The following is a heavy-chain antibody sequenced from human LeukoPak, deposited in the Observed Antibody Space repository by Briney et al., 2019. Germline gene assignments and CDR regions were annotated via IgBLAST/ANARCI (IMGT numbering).Heavy chain of an antibody. Sequence: SETLSLTCTVSGGSISTSTYYWGWIRQPPGKGLKWTASIYYGGSTYYNPSLKSRVTISVDTSKNQFSLKLSSVTAADTAVYYCARGQERDGDYVSLYYFDYWGQGTLVTVS. V-gene: IGHV4-39*07. J-gene: IGHJ4*02. CDR2: IYYGGST. D-gene: IGHD4-17*01. CDR1: GGSISTSTYY. CDR3: ARGQERDGDYVSLYYFDY.